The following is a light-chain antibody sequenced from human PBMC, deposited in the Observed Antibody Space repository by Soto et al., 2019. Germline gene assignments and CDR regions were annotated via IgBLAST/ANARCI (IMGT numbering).Light chain of an antibody. CDR2: KGT. CDR3: CSSAPESTYV. V-gene: IGLV2-23*01. Sequence: QSVLAQTPSVSRSPRQSVTISCTGTSSDVGAYDSVSWYQQHPDKAPQLMIYKGTQRSSRVSTRFSGSTSGNAASLTISGLQAGDEADYFCCSSAPESTYVFGTGSKVTVL. J-gene: IGLJ1*01. CDR1: SSDVGAYDS.